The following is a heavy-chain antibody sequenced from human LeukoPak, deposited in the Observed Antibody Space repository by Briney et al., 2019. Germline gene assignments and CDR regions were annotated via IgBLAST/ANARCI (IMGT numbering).Heavy chain of an antibody. CDR2: IYYSGST. CDR3: ARVAYSSSWSGGVFDP. CDR1: GGSISSSSYY. Sequence: SETLSLTCTVSGGSISSSSYYWSWIRQPPGKGLEWIGYIYYSGSTNYNPSLKSRVTISVDTSKNQFSVKLRSVTAADTAVYYCARVAYSSSWSGGVFDPWGQGTLVTVSS. V-gene: IGHV4-61*01. J-gene: IGHJ5*02. D-gene: IGHD6-13*01.